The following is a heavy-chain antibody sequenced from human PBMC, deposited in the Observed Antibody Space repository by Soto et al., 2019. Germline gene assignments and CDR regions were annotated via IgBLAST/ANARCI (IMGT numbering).Heavy chain of an antibody. Sequence: GGSLRLSCAASGFTFSSYAMSWVRQAPGKGLEWVSAISGSSGSTYYAGTVKGRFTISRDNAKNTRYLQMNSMRAEDTVLYYCAKDHALRYFDWNYFDYWGQGTLVTVSS. J-gene: IGHJ4*02. D-gene: IGHD3-9*01. CDR2: ISGSSGST. CDR1: GFTFSSYA. CDR3: AKDHALRYFDWNYFDY. V-gene: IGHV3-23*01.